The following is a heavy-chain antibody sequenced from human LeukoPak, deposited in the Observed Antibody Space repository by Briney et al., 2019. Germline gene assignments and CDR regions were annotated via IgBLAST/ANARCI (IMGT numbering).Heavy chain of an antibody. J-gene: IGHJ5*02. CDR1: GGSISSYY. V-gene: IGHV4-59*08. CDR2: IYYSGST. D-gene: IGHD3-3*01. CDR3: ARLRSATARWFDP. Sequence: PSETLSLTCTVSGGSISSYYWSWIRQPPGKGLEWIGYIYYSGSTNYNPSLKSRVTISVDTSKNQFSLKLSSVTAADTAVYCCARLRSATARWFDPWGQGTLVSVSS.